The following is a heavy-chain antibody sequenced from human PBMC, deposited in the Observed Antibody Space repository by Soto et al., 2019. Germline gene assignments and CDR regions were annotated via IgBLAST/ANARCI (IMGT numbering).Heavy chain of an antibody. CDR2: IYYSGST. V-gene: IGHV4-39*01. CDR1: GGSISSSSYY. Sequence: SETLSLTCTVSGGSISSSSYYWGWIRQPPGKGLEWIGSIYYSGSTYYNPSLKSQVTISVDTSKNQFSLKLSSVTAADTAVYYCARRYYGPFSSWGQGTLVTVSS. D-gene: IGHD3-10*01. CDR3: ARRYYGPFSS. J-gene: IGHJ4*02.